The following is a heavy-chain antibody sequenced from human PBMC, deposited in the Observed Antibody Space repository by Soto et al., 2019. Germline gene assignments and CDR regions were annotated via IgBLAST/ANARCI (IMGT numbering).Heavy chain of an antibody. CDR2: INHSGST. V-gene: IGHV4-34*01. Sequence: SETLSLTCAVYGGSFSGYYWSWIRQPPGKGLEWIGEINHSGSTNYNPSLKSRVTISVDTSKNQFSLKLSSLTAADTAVYYCARRGVGIVLDYWGQGTLVTVSS. D-gene: IGHD2-21*01. J-gene: IGHJ4*02. CDR1: GGSFSGYY. CDR3: ARRGVGIVLDY.